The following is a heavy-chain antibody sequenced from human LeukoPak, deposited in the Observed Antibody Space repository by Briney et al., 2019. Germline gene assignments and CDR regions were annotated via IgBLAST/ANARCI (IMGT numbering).Heavy chain of an antibody. CDR2: IDHRGSA. CDR1: GASLSDYY. CDR3: TSLFSASGTFDS. V-gene: IGHV4-34*01. Sequence: SETLSLSCAVHGASLSDYYWTWIRQSPEKGLECIGAIDHRGSANYNPSLESRVTISLDTSKNQFSLNLASVTAADTAVYYCTSLFSASGTFDSWGQGTLVAVSS. D-gene: IGHD3-10*01. J-gene: IGHJ4*02.